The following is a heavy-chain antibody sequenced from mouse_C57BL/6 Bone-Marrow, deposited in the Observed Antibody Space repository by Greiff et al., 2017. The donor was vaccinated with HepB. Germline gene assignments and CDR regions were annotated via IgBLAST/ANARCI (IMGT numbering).Heavy chain of an antibody. Sequence: EVHLVESGPGMVKPSQSLSLTCTVTGYSITSGYDWHWIRHFPGNKLEWMGYISYSGSTNYNPSLKSRISITHDTSKNHFFLKLNSVTTEDTATYYGARARSTMVTEAMDYWGQGTSVTVSS. CDR2: ISYSGST. V-gene: IGHV3-1*01. J-gene: IGHJ4*01. CDR3: ARARSTMVTEAMDY. CDR1: GYSITSGYD. D-gene: IGHD2-2*01.